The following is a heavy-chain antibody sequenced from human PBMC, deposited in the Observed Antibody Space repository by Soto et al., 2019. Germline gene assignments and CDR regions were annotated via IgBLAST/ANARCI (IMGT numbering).Heavy chain of an antibody. J-gene: IGHJ5*01. CDR3: ARGVGWVRVGS. V-gene: IGHV4-30-4*01. CDR2: IHYRGNT. CDR1: GGSISGDNSY. Sequence: QVQVQESGPGLVKPAETLSLTCTVSGGSISGDNSYWIWIRQPPGEGLEWIGYIHYRGNTPYNPSLRGRVTIPGATSKTQTSLKMSSVPTADTAVYYCARGVGWVRVGSWGKEYWSPSPQ. D-gene: IGHD3-10*01.